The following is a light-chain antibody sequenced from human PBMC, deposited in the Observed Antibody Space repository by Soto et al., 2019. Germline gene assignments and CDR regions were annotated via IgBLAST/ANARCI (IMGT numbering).Light chain of an antibody. Sequence: DIQMTQSPSSLSASIGDRVTITCRASQTISRYLNWYQQKPGKAPKLLILGASTLQTGAPSRFSGSGSGTDFTLTITSLQPEDFATYYCQQSYYPPFGFGGGTKVEIK. V-gene: IGKV1-39*01. CDR3: QQSYYPPFG. J-gene: IGKJ4*01. CDR2: GAS. CDR1: QTISRY.